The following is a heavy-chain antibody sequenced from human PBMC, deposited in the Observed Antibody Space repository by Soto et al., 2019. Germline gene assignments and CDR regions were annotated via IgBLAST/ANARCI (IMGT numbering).Heavy chain of an antibody. J-gene: IGHJ5*02. CDR2: VSPDGTNK. CDR1: GFTFSVYT. Sequence: QVQLVESGGGVVQPGRSLRLSCAASGFTFSVYTMHWVRQAPGKGLEWLAVVSPDGTNKYYADSVKGRFTISRDNSKNTLYLQMNSLRPEDTAVYYCARDTVDATPHNWFDPWGQGTLVTVSS. D-gene: IGHD2-15*01. CDR3: ARDTVDATPHNWFDP. V-gene: IGHV3-30-3*01.